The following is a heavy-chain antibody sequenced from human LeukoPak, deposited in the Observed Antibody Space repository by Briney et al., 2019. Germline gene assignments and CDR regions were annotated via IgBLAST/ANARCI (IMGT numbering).Heavy chain of an antibody. J-gene: IGHJ5*02. D-gene: IGHD6-6*01. CDR1: GYTFTSYG. Sequence: ASVKVSCKASGYTFTSYGISWVRQAPGQGLEWMGRISAYNGNTNYAQRLQGRVTMTTDTSTSTAYMELRSLRSDDTAVYYCARGLEYSSSGWFDPWGQGTLVTVSS. V-gene: IGHV1-18*01. CDR3: ARGLEYSSSGWFDP. CDR2: ISAYNGNT.